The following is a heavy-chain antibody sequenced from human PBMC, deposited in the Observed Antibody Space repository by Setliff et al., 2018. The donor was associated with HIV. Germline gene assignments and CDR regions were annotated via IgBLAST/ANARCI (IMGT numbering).Heavy chain of an antibody. CDR1: GFTFSDYD. CDR2: IGTGGDT. V-gene: IGHV3-13*01. D-gene: IGHD3-22*01. J-gene: IGHJ4*02. Sequence: PGGSLRLSCEASGFTFSDYDFHWVRQAAGKGLEWVSAIGTGGDTYYVDSVKGRFTISRDNAKNSLYLQMNSLRAEDTAVYYCARGGNYYDRSGLDGFDIWGQGTLVTVSS. CDR3: ARGGNYYDRSGLDGFDI.